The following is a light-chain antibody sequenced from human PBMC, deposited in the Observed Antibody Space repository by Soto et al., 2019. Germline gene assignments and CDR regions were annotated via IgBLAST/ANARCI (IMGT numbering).Light chain of an antibody. V-gene: IGKV3-20*01. Sequence: EIVLTQSPGTLSLSPGERATLSCRASQTVTNTYLAWYKQKSGPAPNFLIYGASNRATGITDSFSGSGSVTDFTLTISRLETDDFAVYYCQQYDTLPPTFGGGTKVEI. CDR3: QQYDTLPPT. CDR2: GAS. J-gene: IGKJ4*01. CDR1: QTVTNTY.